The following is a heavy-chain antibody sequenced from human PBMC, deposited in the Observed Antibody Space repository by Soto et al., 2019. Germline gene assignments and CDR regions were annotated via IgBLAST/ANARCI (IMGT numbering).Heavy chain of an antibody. V-gene: IGHV5-51*01. J-gene: IGHJ6*02. CDR1: GYTFADYW. D-gene: IGHD2-15*01. CDR3: ARDLYCSGGSCYSYYYYGMDV. CDR2: IYPGDSDT. Sequence: GESLKISCKGSGYTFADYWIGWVRQLPGKGLAFMGIIYPGDSDTRYSPSFQGHVTITVDKSTNTAYLQWNTLRASDTAVYYCARDLYCSGGSCYSYYYYGMDVWGQGTTVTVSS.